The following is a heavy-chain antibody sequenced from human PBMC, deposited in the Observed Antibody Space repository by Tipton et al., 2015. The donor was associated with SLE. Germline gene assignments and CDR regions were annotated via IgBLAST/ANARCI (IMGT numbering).Heavy chain of an antibody. J-gene: IGHJ6*02. CDR3: ARGLEGYAMDV. D-gene: IGHD3/OR15-3a*01. V-gene: IGHV4-61*02. CDR2: IYTSGST. Sequence: TLSLTCTVSGGSISSGSYYWSWIRQPAGKGLEWIGRIYTSGSTNYNPSLKSRVTISVDTSKNQFSLKLSSVTAADTAVYFCARGLEGYAMDVWGQGTTVIVSS. CDR1: GGSISSGSYY.